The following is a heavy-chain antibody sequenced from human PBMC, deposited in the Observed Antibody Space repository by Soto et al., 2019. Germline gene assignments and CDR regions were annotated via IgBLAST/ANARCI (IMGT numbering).Heavy chain of an antibody. CDR3: ARALWGPAGHINWFDP. CDR1: GGSISSGGYS. V-gene: IGHV4-30-2*01. D-gene: IGHD2-2*01. Sequence: SETLSLTCAVSGGSISSGGYSWIWIRQPPGKGLERIGYIYHSGSTYYNPSLKSRVTISVDTSKNQFSLNLYSVTPADTAVYYCARALWGPAGHINWFDPWGQGTLVTVSS. J-gene: IGHJ5*02. CDR2: IYHSGST.